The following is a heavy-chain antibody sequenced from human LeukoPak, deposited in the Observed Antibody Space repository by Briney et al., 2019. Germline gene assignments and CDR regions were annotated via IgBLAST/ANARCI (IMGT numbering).Heavy chain of an antibody. V-gene: IGHV4-59*08. CDR1: GGSIISYY. CDR2: IYYSGST. J-gene: IGHJ4*02. Sequence: SETLSLTCTVSGGSIISYYWSWIRQPPGKGLEWIGYIYYSGSTNYNPSLKSRVTISVDTSKNQFSLKLSSVTAADTAVYYCARQNSGSYSFDYWGQGTLVTVSS. D-gene: IGHD1-26*01. CDR3: ARQNSGSYSFDY.